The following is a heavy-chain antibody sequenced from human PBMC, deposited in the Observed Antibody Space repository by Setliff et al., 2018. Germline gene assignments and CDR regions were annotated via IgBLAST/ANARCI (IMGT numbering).Heavy chain of an antibody. CDR1: GYSLSNYV. D-gene: IGHD4-17*01. CDR3: ARADHLVNTTFDY. V-gene: IGHV7-4-1*02. Sequence: ASVKVSCKASGYSLSNYVMNWVRQAPGQGLEWMGWINTKTGDPTYAQGYTGRFAFSLDTSDSATYLDISNLKAEDTATYYCARADHLVNTTFDYWGQGTLVTVSS. J-gene: IGHJ4*01. CDR2: INTKTGDP.